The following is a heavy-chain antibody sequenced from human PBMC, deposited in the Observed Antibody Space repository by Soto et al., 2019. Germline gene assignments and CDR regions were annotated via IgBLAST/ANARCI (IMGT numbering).Heavy chain of an antibody. D-gene: IGHD1-20*01. CDR3: AKPIANTITAPGS. V-gene: IGHV3-74*01. CDR2: ISPDGSST. CDR1: GFTFSGSW. J-gene: IGHJ5*02. Sequence: GGSLRLSCAASGFTFSGSWMHWVRQAPGKGLVWVSRISPDGSSTNYADSVKGRFTISRDNARNTLYLQMNSLSAEDTAVYYCAKPIANTITAPGSWGQGTLVTV.